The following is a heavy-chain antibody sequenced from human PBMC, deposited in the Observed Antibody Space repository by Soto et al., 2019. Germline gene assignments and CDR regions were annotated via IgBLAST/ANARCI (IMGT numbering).Heavy chain of an antibody. J-gene: IGHJ4*02. CDR3: ASTVWYSGYDQPGGY. CDR1: GDSVSSNSAA. V-gene: IGHV6-1*01. D-gene: IGHD5-12*01. Sequence: SQTLSLTCAISGDSVSSNSAAWNWIRQSPSRSLEWLGRTYYRSKWYNDYAVSVKSRITINPDTSKNQFSLKLSSVTAADTAVYYCASTVWYSGYDQPGGYWGQGTLVTVSS. CDR2: TYYRSKWYN.